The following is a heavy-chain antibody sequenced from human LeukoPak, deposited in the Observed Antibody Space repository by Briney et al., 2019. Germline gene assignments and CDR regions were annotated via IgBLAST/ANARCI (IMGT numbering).Heavy chain of an antibody. CDR2: ISSSGSTI. Sequence: GGSLRLSCAASGFTFSSYEMNWVRQAPGKGLEWVSYISSSGSTIYYADSVKGRFTISRDNAKNSLYLQMNSLRAEDTAVYYCARDLGGGNWFDPWGQGTLVTVSS. CDR1: GFTFSSYE. D-gene: IGHD3-16*01. J-gene: IGHJ5*02. V-gene: IGHV3-48*03. CDR3: ARDLGGGNWFDP.